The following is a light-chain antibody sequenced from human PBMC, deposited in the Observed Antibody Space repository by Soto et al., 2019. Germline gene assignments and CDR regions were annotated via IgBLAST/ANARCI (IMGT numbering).Light chain of an antibody. Sequence: QSVLSQPPSASGTPGQRVPISCSGSSSIIGSNTVNWYQQLPGTAPKLLIYNNNQRPSGVPDRFSGSKSGTSASLAVSGLQSEDEADYYCAAWDDSLNGHVVFGGGTKVTVL. CDR3: AAWDDSLNGHVV. J-gene: IGLJ2*01. V-gene: IGLV1-44*01. CDR1: SSIIGSNT. CDR2: NNN.